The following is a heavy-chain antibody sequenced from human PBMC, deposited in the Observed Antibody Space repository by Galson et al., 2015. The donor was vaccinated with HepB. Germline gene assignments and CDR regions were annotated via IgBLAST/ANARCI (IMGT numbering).Heavy chain of an antibody. CDR3: VSSGGYNYWEDDFDY. Sequence: SLRLSCAASGFIFSNYAMSWVRQVPGTGLEWVSTISGSIGSTYYADSVKGRFTFSRDNSQSTMYLHMTSLRVEDTAVYYCVSSGGYNYWEDDFDYWGQGTLVTVSS. V-gene: IGHV3-23*01. J-gene: IGHJ4*02. CDR2: ISGSIGST. D-gene: IGHD5-24*01. CDR1: GFIFSNYA.